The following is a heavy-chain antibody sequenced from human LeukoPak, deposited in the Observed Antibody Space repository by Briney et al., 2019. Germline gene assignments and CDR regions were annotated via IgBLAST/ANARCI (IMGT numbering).Heavy chain of an antibody. CDR1: GLTFSTYS. V-gene: IGHV3-48*02. CDR3: ARVNYYALDY. J-gene: IGHJ4*02. CDR2: IRSSGSTT. D-gene: IGHD3-10*01. Sequence: GGSLRLSCTASGLTFSTYSMIWVRQAPGKGLEWVSYIRSSGSTTYYADSVQGRFTISRDDAENSLYLQMNSLRDEDTAVYYCARVNYYALDYWGQGALVTVSS.